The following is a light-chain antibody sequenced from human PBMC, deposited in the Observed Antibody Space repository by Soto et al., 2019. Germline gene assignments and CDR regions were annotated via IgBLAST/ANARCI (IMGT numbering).Light chain of an antibody. CDR2: GAS. CDR1: KSVSNN. CDR3: HQYNNWWT. Sequence: EIVMTQSPATLSVSPGERATLSCRASKSVSNNLAWYQKKPGQAPRLLIYGASTRATGIPARFSGSGSGTEFTLTISSLQSEDFAVYYFHQYNNWWTFGQGTRVEIK. V-gene: IGKV3-15*01. J-gene: IGKJ1*01.